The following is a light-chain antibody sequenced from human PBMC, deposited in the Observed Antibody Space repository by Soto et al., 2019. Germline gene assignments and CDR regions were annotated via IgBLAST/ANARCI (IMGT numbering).Light chain of an antibody. Sequence: AIQMTQSPSSLSASIGDRVTITCRASQDSRNDLGWYQQKPGTAPKLLIYGASTLQSGVPSRFSGSGSGTDFTLTINSLQPGDFATYYCLQDYSYPRTFGQGTKVEV. CDR2: GAS. CDR1: QDSRND. J-gene: IGKJ1*01. CDR3: LQDYSYPRT. V-gene: IGKV1-6*01.